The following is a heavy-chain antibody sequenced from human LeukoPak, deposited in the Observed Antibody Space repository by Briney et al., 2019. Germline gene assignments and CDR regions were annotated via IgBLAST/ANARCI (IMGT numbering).Heavy chain of an antibody. J-gene: IGHJ1*01. V-gene: IGHV3-23*01. CDR1: GFTFSSYA. CDR2: ISDSGGST. D-gene: IGHD3-22*01. Sequence: GGSLRLSCAASGFTFSSYAMSWVRQAPGKGLEWVSGISDSGGSTYYADSVKGRFTISRDNSKNTLYLQMNSLRAEDTAVYFCAITYFYDSRGYYSFQHWGQGTLVTVSS. CDR3: AITYFYDSRGYYSFQH.